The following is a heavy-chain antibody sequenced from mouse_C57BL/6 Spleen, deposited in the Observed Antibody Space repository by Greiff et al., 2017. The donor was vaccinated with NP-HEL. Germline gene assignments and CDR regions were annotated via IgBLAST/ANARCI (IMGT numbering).Heavy chain of an antibody. Sequence: VQLQQPGAELVKPGASVKRYCKAGGESGKSEGRSGGKERPGQGREWMGDSYPGSGSTNYNEKFKSKATLTVDTSSSTAYMQLSSLTSEDSAVYYCAGGNYYFDYWGQGTTRTVSS. CDR3: AGGNYYFDY. CDR2: SYPGSGST. J-gene: IGHJ2*01. V-gene: IGHV1-55*01. D-gene: IGHD2-1*01. CDR1: GESGKSEG.